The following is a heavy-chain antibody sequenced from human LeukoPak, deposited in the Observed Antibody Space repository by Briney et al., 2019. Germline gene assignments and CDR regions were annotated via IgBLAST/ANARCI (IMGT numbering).Heavy chain of an antibody. V-gene: IGHV3-21*01. CDR3: ARAYGDFSNPFDY. CDR1: GSTFSSYS. CDR2: ISSSSSYI. D-gene: IGHD4-17*01. J-gene: IGHJ4*02. Sequence: PGGSLRLSCAASGSTFSSYSMNWVRQAPGEGLEWVSSISSSSSYIYYADSVKGRFTISRDNAKNSLYLQMNSLRAEDTAVYYCARAYGDFSNPFDYWGQGTLVTVSS.